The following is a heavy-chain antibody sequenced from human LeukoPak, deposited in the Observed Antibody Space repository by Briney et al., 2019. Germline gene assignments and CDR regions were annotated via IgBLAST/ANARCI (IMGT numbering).Heavy chain of an antibody. V-gene: IGHV3-7*03. CDR2: INRDASEK. CDR1: GFTFNNYW. CDR3: AKPLDIVVVVAAEGYFDY. J-gene: IGHJ4*02. D-gene: IGHD2-15*01. Sequence: GGSLRLSCAASGFTFNNYWMTWVRQAPGKGLEWVANINRDASEKYYVDSVKGRFTISRDNAKNSLYLQMTNLRADDTAVYYCAKPLDIVVVVAAEGYFDYWGQGTLVTVSS.